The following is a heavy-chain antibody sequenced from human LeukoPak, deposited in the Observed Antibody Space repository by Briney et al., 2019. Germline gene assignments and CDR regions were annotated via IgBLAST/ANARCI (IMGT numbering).Heavy chain of an antibody. J-gene: IGHJ2*01. V-gene: IGHV1-2*06. Sequence: ASVKVSCKASGYTFTGYYMHWVRQAPGQGLEWMGRINPNSGGTNYAQKFQGRVTMTRDTSISTAYMELSSLISDDTAVYYCARTSVTTISYWYFDLWGRGTLVTVSS. CDR1: GYTFTGYY. CDR2: INPNSGGT. CDR3: ARTSVTTISYWYFDL. D-gene: IGHD5-12*01.